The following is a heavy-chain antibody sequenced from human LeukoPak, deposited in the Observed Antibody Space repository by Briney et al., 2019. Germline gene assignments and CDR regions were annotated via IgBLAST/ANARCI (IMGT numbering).Heavy chain of an antibody. V-gene: IGHV3-64D*06. Sequence: GGSLRLSCSASGFTFSTYAMHWVRQAPGKGLEYVSTVSSNGGSTYYADSVKGRFSVSRDNSKNMLYLQMSSLRTEDTAVYYCVKDPGNWGQGTLVTVSP. CDR2: VSSNGGST. J-gene: IGHJ4*02. CDR3: VKDPGN. CDR1: GFTFSTYA. D-gene: IGHD3-10*01.